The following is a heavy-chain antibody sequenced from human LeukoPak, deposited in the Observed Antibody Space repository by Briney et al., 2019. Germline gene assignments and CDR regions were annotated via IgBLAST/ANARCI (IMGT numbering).Heavy chain of an antibody. CDR1: GGSTSSSSHY. D-gene: IGHD3-9*01. J-gene: IGHJ4*02. CDR3: ARATPLRYFDWLSPVHFDY. CDR2: IYYSGST. V-gene: IGHV4-39*07. Sequence: SETLSLTCTVSGGSTSSSSHYWGWIRQPPGKGLEWIGSIYYSGSTNYNPSLKSRVTISVDTSKNQFSLKLSSVTAADTAVYYCARATPLRYFDWLSPVHFDYWGQGTLVTVSS.